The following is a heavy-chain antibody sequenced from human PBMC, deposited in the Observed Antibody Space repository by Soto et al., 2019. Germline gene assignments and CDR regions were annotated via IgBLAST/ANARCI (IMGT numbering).Heavy chain of an antibody. CDR3: ARRGDPTIAPRGGWFDP. CDR2: IYPGDSDT. J-gene: IGHJ5*02. CDR1: GYSFTNYW. Sequence: GESLKISCKGSGYSFTNYWIGWVRQMPGQGLEWMGIIYPGDSDTRYSPSFRGQVTISADKSISTAYLQWNSLKASDTAMYYCARRGDPTIAPRGGWFDPWGQGTLVTVSS. V-gene: IGHV5-51*01. D-gene: IGHD6-6*01.